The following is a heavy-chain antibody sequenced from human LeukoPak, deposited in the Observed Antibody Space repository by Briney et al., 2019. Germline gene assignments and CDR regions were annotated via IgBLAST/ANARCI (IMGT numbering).Heavy chain of an antibody. V-gene: IGHV4-59*01. Sequence: SETLSLICCVSGGSISSCYWSWIRQPPGKGLEGIGYIYYSGSTNYNPSLTSRVTISVDTSKNQFSLRLSSVTAWDPAVYYCAGFIVRGVITAYFDYWGQGTLVTVSS. CDR2: IYYSGST. J-gene: IGHJ4*02. CDR3: AGFIVRGVITAYFDY. D-gene: IGHD3-10*01. CDR1: GGSISSCY.